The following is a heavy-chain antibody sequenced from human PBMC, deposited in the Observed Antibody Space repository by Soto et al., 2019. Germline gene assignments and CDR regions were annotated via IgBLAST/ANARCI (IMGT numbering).Heavy chain of an antibody. V-gene: IGHV3-11*01. J-gene: IGHJ4*02. CDR3: ARVCRRLSVFYFDL. Sequence: PGLSLRLSCEASGFPFSDYYMGWIRQAPGRGLEWASYVYTGGAVKFYRESVKGRFTISRHNTKPSLSLRMFSLRAEDTAMYYCARVCRRLSVFYFDLWGQGALVAVSS. CDR2: VYTGGAVK. CDR1: GFPFSDYY.